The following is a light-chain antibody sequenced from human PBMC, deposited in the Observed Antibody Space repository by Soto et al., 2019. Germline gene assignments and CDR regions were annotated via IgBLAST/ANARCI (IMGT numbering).Light chain of an antibody. CDR1: QSVNSN. J-gene: IGKJ1*01. CDR3: QHYNTWPWT. Sequence: EIVLTQSPATLSVSPGERATLSCWASQSVNSNLAWYQQKLGQAHRVLIHGASTRATGIPARFSGSGSETEFILTISSLQSEDSATYYCQHYNTWPWTFGQGTKVDIK. V-gene: IGKV3-15*01. CDR2: GAS.